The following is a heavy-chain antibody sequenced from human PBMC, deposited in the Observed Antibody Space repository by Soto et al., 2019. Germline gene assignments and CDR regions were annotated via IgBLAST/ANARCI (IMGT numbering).Heavy chain of an antibody. Sequence: GSPRPACLVSGFIQRRYWMSWVRQPPGNGLAWVANIKPDGRGKYHVDSVTGRFTTSRHNAKHSPYLQMNSLRAEDTAVYYCASNIYNGFWCDYYGFDVWGRGTMVTVSS. V-gene: IGHV3-7*01. CDR2: IKPDGRGK. D-gene: IGHD3-3*01. J-gene: IGHJ3*01. CDR1: GFIQRRYW. CDR3: ASNIYNGFWCDYYGFDV.